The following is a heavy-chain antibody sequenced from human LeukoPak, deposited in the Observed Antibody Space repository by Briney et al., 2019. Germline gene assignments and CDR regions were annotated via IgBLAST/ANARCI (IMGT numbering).Heavy chain of an antibody. CDR3: AKDRRVLRFLEWLMDV. Sequence: GGSLRLYCAASGFTFSSYGMHWVRQAAGKGLEWVAVISYDGSNKYYADSVKGRFTISRDNSKNTLYLQMNSLRAEDTAVYYCAKDRRVLRFLEWLMDVWGQGTTVTVSS. D-gene: IGHD3-3*01. J-gene: IGHJ6*02. V-gene: IGHV3-30*18. CDR1: GFTFSSYG. CDR2: ISYDGSNK.